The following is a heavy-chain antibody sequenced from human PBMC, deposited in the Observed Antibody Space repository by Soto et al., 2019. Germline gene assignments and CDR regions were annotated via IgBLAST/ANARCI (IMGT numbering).Heavy chain of an antibody. Sequence: GGSLRLSCAASGFTFSSYSMNWVRQAPGKGLEWASFIGSSSGTIFYADSAKGRFTISRDNAKNSLYLQMNSLRDEDTAVYYCAREEYVGFNCFAPWGQGTLVTVSS. CDR2: IGSSSGTI. J-gene: IGHJ5*02. V-gene: IGHV3-48*02. D-gene: IGHD3-16*01. CDR3: AREEYVGFNCFAP. CDR1: GFTFSSYS.